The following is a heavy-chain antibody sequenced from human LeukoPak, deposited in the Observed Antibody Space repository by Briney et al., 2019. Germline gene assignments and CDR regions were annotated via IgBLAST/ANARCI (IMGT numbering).Heavy chain of an antibody. D-gene: IGHD3-16*01. Sequence: PSETLSLTCSVSGGSIRNSNYFWAWIRQPPGKGLEWIGVISYTGSAYYNPSLKSRVTISVDTSKNQFSLNLTSVTAADTAVYYCARFIPQGYGWGGYNRFDPWGQGTLVTVSS. J-gene: IGHJ5*02. CDR2: ISYTGSA. CDR1: GGSIRNSNYF. CDR3: ARFIPQGYGWGGYNRFDP. V-gene: IGHV4-39*07.